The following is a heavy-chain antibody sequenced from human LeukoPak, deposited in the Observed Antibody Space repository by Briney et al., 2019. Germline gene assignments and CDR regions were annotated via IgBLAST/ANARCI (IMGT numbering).Heavy chain of an antibody. J-gene: IGHJ3*02. V-gene: IGHV5-51*01. D-gene: IGHD4-23*01. CDR3: ARQLDYGGFGAFGI. CDR2: VYPGDSDT. CDR1: GYTFTNYW. Sequence: GESLKISCKGSGYTFTNYWIHWVRQMPGKGLEWMGNVYPGDSDTRYSPSFQGQVTISADKSITTTYLQWNSLKASDTAIYYCARQLDYGGFGAFGIWGQGTMVTVSS.